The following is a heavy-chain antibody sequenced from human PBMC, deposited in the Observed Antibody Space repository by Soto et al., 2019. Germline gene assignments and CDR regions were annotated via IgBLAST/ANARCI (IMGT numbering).Heavy chain of an antibody. J-gene: IGHJ5*02. CDR1: GYTFTSYG. Sequence: ASVKVSCKASGYTFTSYGISWVRQAPGQGLEWMGWISAYNGNTNYAQKLQGRVTMTTDTSTSTAYMELRSLRSDDTAVYYCARDIAVAVTNWFDPWGQGTLVTVSS. CDR2: ISAYNGNT. V-gene: IGHV1-18*01. CDR3: ARDIAVAVTNWFDP. D-gene: IGHD6-19*01.